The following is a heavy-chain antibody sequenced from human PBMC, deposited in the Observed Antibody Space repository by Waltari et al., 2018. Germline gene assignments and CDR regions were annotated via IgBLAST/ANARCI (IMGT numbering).Heavy chain of an antibody. V-gene: IGHV3-7*04. CDR3: QRGDY. J-gene: IGHJ4*02. CDR2: INQDGSGE. CDR1: GFTFSNFW. Sequence: EVQLVESGGGLVQPGGSLRLSCAASGFTFSNFWMSWARQAPGKGREWVANINQDGSGEYYVDSVKGRFTISRDNAKNSLYLQMNSLRAEDTAVYYCQRGDYWGQGTLVTVSS.